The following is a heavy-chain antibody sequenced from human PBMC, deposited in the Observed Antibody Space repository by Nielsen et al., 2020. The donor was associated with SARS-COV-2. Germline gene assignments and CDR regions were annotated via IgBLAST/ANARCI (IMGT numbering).Heavy chain of an antibody. CDR2: IDPSDSYT. CDR1: GYSFTSNW. D-gene: IGHD1-26*01. V-gene: IGHV5-10-1*01. J-gene: IGHJ4*02. Sequence: GGSLRLSCKGSGYSFTSNWTTWVRQVPGKGLEWVGRIDPSDSYTNYSPSFQGHVTISVDRAISTAFLQWSSLRASDSAMYYCARPASGTYQNPDSWGQGTLVTVTS. CDR3: ARPASGTYQNPDS.